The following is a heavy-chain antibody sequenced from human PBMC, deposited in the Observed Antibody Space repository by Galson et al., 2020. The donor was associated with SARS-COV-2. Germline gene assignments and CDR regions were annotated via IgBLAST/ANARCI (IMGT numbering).Heavy chain of an antibody. CDR3: ARRRGTGFCNF. V-gene: IGHV3-11*01. Sequence: TGGSLRLSCAASGFTFSDYYMTWIRQAPGKGLEWLSYISSSGDSTYYADSVRGRFTISRDNTKNSLSLQMNSLRAEDTAIYYCARRRGTGFCNFWGQGTLVTVSS. CDR1: GFTFSDYY. D-gene: IGHD3-3*01. J-gene: IGHJ4*02. CDR2: ISSSGDST.